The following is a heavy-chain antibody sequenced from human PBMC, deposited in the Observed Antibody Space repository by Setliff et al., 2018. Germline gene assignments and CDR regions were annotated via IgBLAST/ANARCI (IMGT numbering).Heavy chain of an antibody. CDR3: ARLGSARYDSSGYYPDNWFDP. V-gene: IGHV4-39*01. CDR1: GGSISSSSYY. CDR2: IYYSGST. D-gene: IGHD3-22*01. Sequence: PSETLSLTCTVSGGSISSSSYYWGWIRQLPGKGLEWIGSIYYSGSTYYNPSLKSRVTISVDTSKNQFSLRLSSVTAADTAVYYCARLGSARYDSSGYYPDNWFDPWGQGTLVTVSS. J-gene: IGHJ5*02.